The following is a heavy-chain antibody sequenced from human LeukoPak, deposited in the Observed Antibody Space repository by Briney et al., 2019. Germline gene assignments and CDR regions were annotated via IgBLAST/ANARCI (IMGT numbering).Heavy chain of an antibody. CDR2: ISAYNGNT. CDR3: ARGRDYYDSSTYYNFDY. CDR1: GYTLRGYG. V-gene: IGHV1-18*01. Sequence: ASVKVSCKASGYTLRGYGISWVRQAPGQGLEWMGWISAYNGNTNYAQRLQGRVTMTTDTSTSTAYMELRSLRSDDTAVYFCARGRDYYDSSTYYNFDYWGQGTLVTVSS. J-gene: IGHJ4*02. D-gene: IGHD3-22*01.